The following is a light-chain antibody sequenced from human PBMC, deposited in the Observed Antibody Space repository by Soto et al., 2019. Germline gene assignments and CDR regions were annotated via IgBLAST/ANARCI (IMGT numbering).Light chain of an antibody. Sequence: DIVLIQTPLSSPVTLGQPASISCRSSQSLEYSDGNTYLSWLQQRPGQPPRLLIYQISNRFSGVPDRCSGSGAGTDFTLKISRVEAEDVGVYSCVQFSHFPRTFGQGTKVEIK. CDR1: QSLEYSDGNTY. V-gene: IGKV2-24*01. CDR3: VQFSHFPRT. J-gene: IGKJ1*01. CDR2: QIS.